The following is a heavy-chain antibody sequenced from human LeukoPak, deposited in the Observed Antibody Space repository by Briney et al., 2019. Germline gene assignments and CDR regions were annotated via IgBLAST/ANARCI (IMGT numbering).Heavy chain of an antibody. CDR3: AKNRRVVIPFDY. V-gene: IGHV3-23*01. J-gene: IGHJ4*02. CDR2: ISGSGGST. Sequence: GGSLRLSCAASGFTFSSYAMSWVRQAPGKGLEWVSAISGSGGSTYYTDSVKGQFTISRDNSKNTLYLQMYSLRAEDTAVYYCAKNRRVVIPFDYWGQGTLVTVSS. CDR1: GFTFSSYA. D-gene: IGHD3-16*02.